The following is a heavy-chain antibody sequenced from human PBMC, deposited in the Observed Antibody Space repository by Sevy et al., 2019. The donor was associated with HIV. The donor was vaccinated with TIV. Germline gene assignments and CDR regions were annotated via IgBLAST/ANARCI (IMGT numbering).Heavy chain of an antibody. D-gene: IGHD3-22*01. CDR1: GFTFSNYG. J-gene: IGHJ4*02. CDR2: IWNDGSNK. V-gene: IGHV3-33*01. Sequence: GESLKISCAASGFTFSNYGMHWVRQAPGKGLEWVAVIWNDGSNKYYADSVKGRFTISRDNYKNTLYLQMNILRVEDTAVYFCARGGDFNDRSAKSDFDYWGQGTLVTVSS. CDR3: ARGGDFNDRSAKSDFDY.